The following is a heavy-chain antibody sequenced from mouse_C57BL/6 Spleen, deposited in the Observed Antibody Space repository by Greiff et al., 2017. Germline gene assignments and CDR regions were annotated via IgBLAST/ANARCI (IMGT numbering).Heavy chain of an antibody. J-gene: IGHJ2*01. CDR1: GYSIPSDY. D-gene: IGHD2-5*01. Sequence: EVQLVESGPGLAKPSQTLSLTCSVTGYSIPSDYWNWIRKFPGNKLEYMGYISYSGSTYYNPSLKSRISITRDTSKNQYYLQLNSVTTEDTATYYCARLGTLYSNYFDYWGQGTTLTVSS. CDR2: ISYSGST. V-gene: IGHV3-8*01. CDR3: ARLGTLYSNYFDY.